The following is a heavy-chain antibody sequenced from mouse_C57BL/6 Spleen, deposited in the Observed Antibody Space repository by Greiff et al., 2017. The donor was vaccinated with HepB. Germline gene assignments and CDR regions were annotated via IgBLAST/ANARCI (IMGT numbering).Heavy chain of an antibody. V-gene: IGHV7-3*01. CDR1: GFTFTDYY. J-gene: IGHJ2*01. Sequence: EVKVEESGGGLVQPGGSLSLSCAASGFTFTDYYTSWVRQPPGKALEWLGFIRNKANGYTTEYSASVKGRFTISRDNSQSILYLQMNALRAEDSATYYCARYIANYYGSSPYYFDYWGQGTTLTVSS. CDR3: ARYIANYYGSSPYYFDY. D-gene: IGHD1-1*01. CDR2: IRNKANGYTT.